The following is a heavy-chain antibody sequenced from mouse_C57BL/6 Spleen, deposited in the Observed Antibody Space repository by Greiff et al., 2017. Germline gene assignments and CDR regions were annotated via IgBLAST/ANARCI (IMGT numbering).Heavy chain of an antibody. D-gene: IGHD1-1*01. CDR1: GYTFTDYN. CDR3: ASGGDYGSSWYFDV. CDR2: INPNNGGT. V-gene: IGHV1-18*01. J-gene: IGHJ1*03. Sequence: VQLQQSGPELVKPGASVKIPCKASGYTFTDYNMDWVKQSHGKSLEWIGDINPNNGGTIYNQKFKGKATLTVDKSSSTAYMELRSLTSEGTAVYYCASGGDYGSSWYFDVWGTGTTVTVSS.